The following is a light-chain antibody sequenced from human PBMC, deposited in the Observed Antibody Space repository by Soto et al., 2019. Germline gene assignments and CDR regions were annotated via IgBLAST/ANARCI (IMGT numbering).Light chain of an antibody. V-gene: IGKV3D-15*01. J-gene: IGKJ1*01. CDR2: GAS. Sequence: EIVLTQSPGTLSLSPGERATLSFSSSESISRDYLAWYQQRLGQAPRLLIYGASSGATGIPDRFSGSGSGTEFTLTISRLQSEDFAVYHCQQYNNWPLTFGQGTKVDIK. CDR1: ESISRDY. CDR3: QQYNNWPLT.